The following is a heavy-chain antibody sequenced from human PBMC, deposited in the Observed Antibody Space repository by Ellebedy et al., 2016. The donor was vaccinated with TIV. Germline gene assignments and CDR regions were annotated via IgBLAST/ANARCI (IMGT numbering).Heavy chain of an antibody. CDR2: IWYDGRNK. D-gene: IGHD4-17*01. V-gene: IGHV3-33*01. J-gene: IGHJ4*02. CDR1: GFTFSSHG. CDR3: ARDMNGDSYFDS. Sequence: GESLKISCAASGFTFSSHGMHWVRQAPGKGLEWVAVIWYDGRNKFYVDSVKGRFTISRDNSKNTLYLQMNSLRAEDTAVYYCARDMNGDSYFDSWGQGTLVTVSS.